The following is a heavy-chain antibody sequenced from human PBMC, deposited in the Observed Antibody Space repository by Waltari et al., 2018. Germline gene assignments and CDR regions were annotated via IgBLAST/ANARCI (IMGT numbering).Heavy chain of an antibody. CDR2: IYTSGST. CDR1: GCSISSGTYY. J-gene: IGHJ4*02. CDR3: ARDSPRQQLGY. Sequence: QVQLQESGPGLVKPSQTLSLTCTVSGCSISSGTYYWSWIRQPAGKGLEWIGRIYTSGSTNYNPSLKSRVTISVDTSKNQFSLKLSSVTAADTAVYYCARDSPRQQLGYWGQGTLVTVSS. D-gene: IGHD6-13*01. V-gene: IGHV4-61*02.